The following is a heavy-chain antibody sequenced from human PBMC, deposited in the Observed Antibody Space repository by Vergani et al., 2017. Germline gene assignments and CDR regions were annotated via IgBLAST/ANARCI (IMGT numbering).Heavy chain of an antibody. CDR2: IYYSGST. Sequence: VQLLESGGGLVQPGGSLRLSCAASGFNFRSYHMSWVRQAPGKGLEWIGSIYYSGSTYYNPSLESRVTMSVDTSKSQFSLKLSSVTAADTAVYYCTRHWAVVAANNWFDPWGQGTLVTVSS. J-gene: IGHJ5*02. V-gene: IGHV4-39*01. CDR3: TRHWAVVAANNWFDP. D-gene: IGHD2-15*01. CDR1: GFNFRSYH.